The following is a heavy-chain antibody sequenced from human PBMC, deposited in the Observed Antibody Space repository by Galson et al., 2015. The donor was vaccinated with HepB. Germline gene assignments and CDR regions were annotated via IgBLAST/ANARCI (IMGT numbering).Heavy chain of an antibody. Sequence: SLRLSCAASGFTFSSYGIQWVRQAPGKGLEWVAVISYDGSNKYYADSVKGRFTISRDNSKNTLYLQMNSLRAAGTAVYYCAKVFLANYFDYWAREPWSPSPQ. J-gene: IGHJ4*02. CDR3: AKVFLANYFDY. CDR1: GFTFSSYG. CDR2: ISYDGSNK. V-gene: IGHV3-30*18.